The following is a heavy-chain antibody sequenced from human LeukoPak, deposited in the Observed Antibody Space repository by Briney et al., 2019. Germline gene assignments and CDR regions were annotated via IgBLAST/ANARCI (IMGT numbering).Heavy chain of an antibody. V-gene: IGHV1-2*02. D-gene: IGHD1-1*01. Sequence: ASLKLSCKASGYTFTGYYIHWVRQAPGQGLEWMGWINPDSGATNYAQKFQGRVTMTRDTSISTAYVEVSRLRSDDTAVYYCARGGVTYNWNDVFGVWGQGTLVTVSS. CDR2: INPDSGAT. CDR1: GYTFTGYY. CDR3: ARGGVTYNWNDVFGV. J-gene: IGHJ4*02.